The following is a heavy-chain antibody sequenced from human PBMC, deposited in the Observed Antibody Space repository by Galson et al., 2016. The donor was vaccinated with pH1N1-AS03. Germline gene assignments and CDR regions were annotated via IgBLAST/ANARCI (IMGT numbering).Heavy chain of an antibody. Sequence: SLRLSCAASGFTFSSYAMSWLRQTPGTGLEWVSAISGSGVTTYYEDSVKGRFTISRDNSKTTVSLQMNSLSAEDTAIYYCAKGVRYAFYAQFDRWGQGTLVTVSS. CDR3: AKGVRYAFYAQFDR. V-gene: IGHV3-23*01. J-gene: IGHJ4*02. D-gene: IGHD2/OR15-2a*01. CDR1: GFTFSSYA. CDR2: ISGSGVTT.